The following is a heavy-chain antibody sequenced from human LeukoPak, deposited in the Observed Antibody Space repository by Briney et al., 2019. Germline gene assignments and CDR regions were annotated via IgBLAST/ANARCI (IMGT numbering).Heavy chain of an antibody. CDR2: IKSKGSGGTI. CDR1: GLKFTDAW. Sequence: PRGSLRLSCAVSGLKFTDAWMNWVRQAPGKGLEWVGRIKSKGSGGTIDYAAPVKGRFTISRDDSKNTLYLQMNSLKTEDTAVYYCTWDSSGFYLLDSWGQGTLVTVSS. V-gene: IGHV3-15*07. D-gene: IGHD3-22*01. CDR3: TWDSSGFYLLDS. J-gene: IGHJ4*02.